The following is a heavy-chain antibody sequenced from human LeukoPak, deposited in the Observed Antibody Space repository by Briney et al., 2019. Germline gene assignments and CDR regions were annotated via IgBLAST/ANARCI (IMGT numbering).Heavy chain of an antibody. V-gene: IGHV3-33*01. CDR1: GFTFSSYV. J-gene: IGHJ4*02. CDR3: ARGGQYYFASGKRALDY. CDR2: IWYDGSNK. Sequence: PGGSLRLSCASSGFTFSSYVMHWVRQAPGKGLEWVAVIWYDGSNKYYPDSVKGRFTISRDNSKNTLYLQMNSLRAEDTAVYYCARGGQYYFASGKRALDYWGQGTLVTVSS. D-gene: IGHD3-10*01.